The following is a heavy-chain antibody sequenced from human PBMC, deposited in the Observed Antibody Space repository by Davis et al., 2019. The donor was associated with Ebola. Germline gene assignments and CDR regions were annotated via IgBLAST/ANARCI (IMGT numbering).Heavy chain of an antibody. CDR3: ARKGYYYDSSGYSTSYGMDV. Sequence: GGSLRLSCAASGFTFSDYYMSWIRQAPGKGLEWVSYISSSSSYTHYADSVKGRFTISRDNAKNSLYLQMNSLRDEDTAVYYCARKGYYYDSSGYSTSYGMDVWGQGTTVTVSS. D-gene: IGHD3-22*01. J-gene: IGHJ6*02. CDR2: ISSSSSYT. V-gene: IGHV3-11*06. CDR1: GFTFSDYY.